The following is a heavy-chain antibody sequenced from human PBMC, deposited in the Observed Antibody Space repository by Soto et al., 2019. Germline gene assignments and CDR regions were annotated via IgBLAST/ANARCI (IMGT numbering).Heavy chain of an antibody. CDR1: GFTFGSYA. Sequence: EVQLLESGGGLVQPGGSLRLSCAASGFTFGSYAMSWVRQAPGKGLEWVSASSGSGGITYYADSVKCRFTISRDNSKNTLYLQMSSLRAEDTAVYYCAYSSTPFAYWGQGTLVTVSS. V-gene: IGHV3-23*01. CDR2: SSGSGGIT. J-gene: IGHJ4*02. CDR3: AYSSTPFAY. D-gene: IGHD6-13*01.